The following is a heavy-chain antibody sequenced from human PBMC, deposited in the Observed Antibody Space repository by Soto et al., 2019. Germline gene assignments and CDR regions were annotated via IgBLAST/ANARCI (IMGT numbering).Heavy chain of an antibody. D-gene: IGHD2-15*01. CDR1: GYTFTSYA. CDR2: INAGNGNT. V-gene: IGHV1-3*01. CDR3: ARYCSGGSCNPPGLY. Sequence: ASVKVSCKASGYTFTSYAMYWVRQAPGQRLEWIGWINAGNGNTKYSQKFQGRVTITRDTSASTAYMELSSLRSEDTAVYYCARYCSGGSCNPPGLYWGQGTLVTVSS. J-gene: IGHJ4*02.